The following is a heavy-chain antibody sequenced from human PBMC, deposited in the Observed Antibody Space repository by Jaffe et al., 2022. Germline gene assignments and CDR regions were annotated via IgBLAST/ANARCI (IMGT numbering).Heavy chain of an antibody. CDR2: LFYDGRT. Sequence: QLVLQESGPGLVKPSETLSLTCSVSDDSIRSSDYFWAWIRQPPGMGLEWIGSLFYDGRTYHNPSLKSRVTISKDTSKKEVSLKLTSTVAADTAVYYCARHWPVGHCNGASCPRGRLDPWGPGMLVVVSS. D-gene: IGHD1-26*01. CDR1: DDSIRSSDYF. V-gene: IGHV4-39*01. CDR3: ARHWPVGHCNGASCPRGRLDP. J-gene: IGHJ5*02.